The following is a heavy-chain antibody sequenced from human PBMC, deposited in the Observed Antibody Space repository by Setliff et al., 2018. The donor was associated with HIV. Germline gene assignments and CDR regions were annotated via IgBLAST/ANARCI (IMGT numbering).Heavy chain of an antibody. CDR3: ALTAHNLLRGYMDV. CDR2: FYVGGDT. CDR1: GVPVSTYY. J-gene: IGHJ6*03. V-gene: IGHV4-4*07. Sequence: PSETLSLTCTVSGVPVSTYYWSWIRQPAGKGLEWIGRFYVGGDTHYNPSLKSRVTMSVDTSKKQFSLNLKSVTAADTAVYYCALTAHNLLRGYMDVWGKGTKVTVSS. D-gene: IGHD7-27*01.